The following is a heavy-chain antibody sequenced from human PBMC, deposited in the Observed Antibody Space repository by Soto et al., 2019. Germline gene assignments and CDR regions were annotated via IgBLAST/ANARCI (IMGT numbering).Heavy chain of an antibody. CDR3: ARSIVVVVATDAFDI. V-gene: IGHV1-69*06. J-gene: IGHJ3*02. CDR2: IIPIFGTA. Sequence: ASVKVSCKASGGTFSSYAISWVRQAPGQGLEWMGGIIPIFGTANYAQKFQGRVTITADKSTSTAYMELSSLRSEDTAVYYCARSIVVVVATDAFDIWGQGTMVTVSS. CDR1: GGTFSSYA. D-gene: IGHD2-15*01.